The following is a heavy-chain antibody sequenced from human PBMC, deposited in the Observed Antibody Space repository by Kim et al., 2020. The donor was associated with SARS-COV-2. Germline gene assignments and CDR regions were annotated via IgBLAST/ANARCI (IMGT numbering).Heavy chain of an antibody. Sequence: RYSPPFQGHVTISADKSISTAYLQWSYLKASDTAMYYCAKQAKQAYFDYWGQGALVTVSS. J-gene: IGHJ4*02. V-gene: IGHV5-51*01. CDR3: AKQAKQAYFDY.